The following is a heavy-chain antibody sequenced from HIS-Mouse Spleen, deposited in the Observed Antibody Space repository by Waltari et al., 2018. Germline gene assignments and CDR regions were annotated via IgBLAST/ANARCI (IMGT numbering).Heavy chain of an antibody. CDR3: ARDGVGALDGWFDP. CDR1: GFTFSIYS. D-gene: IGHD1-26*01. V-gene: IGHV3-21*01. CDR2: ISSSSSYI. Sequence: EVQLVESGGGLVTPGGSLSLSCAASGFTFSIYSMNWVRQAPGKGLEWVSSISSSSSYIYYADSVKGRFTISRDNAKNSLYLQMNSLRAEDTAVYYCARDGVGALDGWFDPWGQEPWSPSPQ. J-gene: IGHJ5*02.